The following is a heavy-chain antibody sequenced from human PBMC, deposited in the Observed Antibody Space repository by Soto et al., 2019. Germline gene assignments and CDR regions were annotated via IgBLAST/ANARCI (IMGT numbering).Heavy chain of an antibody. CDR3: ARTIFYSSSWQGADCGGDCYSDY. Sequence: ASVKVSCKASGYTFTSYGISWVRQAPGQGLEWMGWISAYNGNTNYAQKLQGRVTMTTDTSTSTAYMELRSLRSDDTAVYYCARTIFYSSSWQGADCGGDCYSDYWGQGTLVTVSS. D-gene: IGHD2-21*02. J-gene: IGHJ4*02. CDR2: ISAYNGNT. V-gene: IGHV1-18*04. CDR1: GYTFTSYG.